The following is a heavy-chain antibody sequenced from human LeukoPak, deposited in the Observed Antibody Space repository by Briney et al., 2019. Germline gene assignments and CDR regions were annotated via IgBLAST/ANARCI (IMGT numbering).Heavy chain of an antibody. CDR1: GFIFSRYS. Sequence: PGGSLRLSCAGSGFIFSRYSMGWVRQAPGKGLEFVAHLKESGIEKEYVDSVEGRFTISRDNAENSLYLEMNSLRADDTALYFCVRWRGAQSEFDYWGQGTQVTVSS. J-gene: IGHJ4*02. CDR3: VRWRGAQSEFDY. V-gene: IGHV3-7*01. D-gene: IGHD3-3*01. CDR2: LKESGIEK.